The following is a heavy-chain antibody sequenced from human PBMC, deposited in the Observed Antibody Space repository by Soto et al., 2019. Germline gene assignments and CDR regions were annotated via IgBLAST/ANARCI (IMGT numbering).Heavy chain of an antibody. V-gene: IGHV3-23*01. CDR2: ISGSGGST. CDR1: GFTFSSYA. J-gene: IGHJ4*02. CDR3: AKDQAVAVFFAYYFDY. D-gene: IGHD6-19*01. Sequence: GGSLRLSCAASGFTFSSYAMSWVRQAPGKGLEWVSAISGSGGSTYYADSVKGRSTISRDNSKNTLYLQMNSLRAEDTAVYYCAKDQAVAVFFAYYFDYWGQGTLVTVSS.